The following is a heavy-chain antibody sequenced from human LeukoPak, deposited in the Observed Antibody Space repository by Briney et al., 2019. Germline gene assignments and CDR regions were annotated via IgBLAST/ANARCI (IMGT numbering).Heavy chain of an antibody. CDR3: AISKQGYSYGYFDY. Sequence: SETLSLTCTVSGGSISSYYWSWIRQPPGKGLVWIGYIYYSGSTNYNPSLKSRVTISVDTSKNQFSLKLSSVTAADTAVYYCAISKQGYSYGYFDYWGQGTLVTVSS. CDR2: IYYSGST. V-gene: IGHV4-59*01. J-gene: IGHJ4*02. D-gene: IGHD5-18*01. CDR1: GGSISSYY.